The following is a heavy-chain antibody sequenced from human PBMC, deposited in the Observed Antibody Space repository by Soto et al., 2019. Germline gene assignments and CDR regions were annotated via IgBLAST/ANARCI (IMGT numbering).Heavy chain of an antibody. CDR1: GGSISSYY. CDR2: IYYSGST. Sequence: SETLSLTCTVSGGSISSYYWSWIRQPPGKGLGWIGNIYYSGSTNYNPSLKSRVTISVDPSKNKFSLKLISVTAVDTAVYYFSRYGLTAYMVYYFVFWGQGTLVTVSS. V-gene: IGHV4-59*01. J-gene: IGHJ4*02. D-gene: IGHD3-16*01. CDR3: SRYGLTAYMVYYFVF.